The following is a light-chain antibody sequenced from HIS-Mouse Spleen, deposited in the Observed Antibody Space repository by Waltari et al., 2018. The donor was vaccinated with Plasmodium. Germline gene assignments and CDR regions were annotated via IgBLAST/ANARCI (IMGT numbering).Light chain of an antibody. CDR3: QQRSNWPSLT. J-gene: IGKJ4*01. Sequence: EIVFTQSPATLASSPVETATLSCRASQSVSSYLASSQQKPGQAPRLRIYDASNRATGIPARFSGSGSGTDFTLTISSLEPEDFAVYYCQQRSNWPSLTFGGGTKVEIK. CDR2: DAS. V-gene: IGKV3-11*01. CDR1: QSVSSY.